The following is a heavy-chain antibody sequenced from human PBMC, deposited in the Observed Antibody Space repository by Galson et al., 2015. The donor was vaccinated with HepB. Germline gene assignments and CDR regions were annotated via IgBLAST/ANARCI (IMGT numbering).Heavy chain of an antibody. D-gene: IGHD2-21*01. Sequence: SLRLSCAASGFTFSSYDMHWVRQATGKGLEWVSAIGTAGDPYYADSVKGRFTISRDNAKNSLYLQMNSLRAEDTAVYYCAGVVNYYYYMDVWGKGTTVTVSS. V-gene: IGHV3-13*05. CDR3: AGVVNYYYYMDV. J-gene: IGHJ6*03. CDR1: GFTFSSYD. CDR2: IGTAGDP.